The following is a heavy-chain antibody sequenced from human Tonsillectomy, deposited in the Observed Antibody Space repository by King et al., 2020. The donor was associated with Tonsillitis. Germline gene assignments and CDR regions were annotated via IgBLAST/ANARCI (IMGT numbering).Heavy chain of an antibody. Sequence: QLQESGPGLVKPSQTLSLTCTVSGGSISSGSYYWSRIRQPAGKGLEWIGRIYTSGSTNYNPSLKSRVTISVDTSKNQFSLKLSSVTAADTAVYYCARDYYDSSGYLGYWGQGTLVTVSS. V-gene: IGHV4-61*02. J-gene: IGHJ4*02. CDR3: ARDYYDSSGYLGY. CDR1: GGSISSGSYY. CDR2: IYTSGST. D-gene: IGHD3-22*01.